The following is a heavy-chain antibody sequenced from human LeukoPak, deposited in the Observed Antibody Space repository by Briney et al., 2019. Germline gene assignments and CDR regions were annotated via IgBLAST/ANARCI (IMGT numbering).Heavy chain of an antibody. Sequence: GGSLRLSCAASGFTFSSYSMNWVRQAPGKGLEWVSSISRSSSYIYYADSVKGRFTISRDNAKNSLYLQMNSLRAEDTAVYYCASSLAPGGRLGDYYFDYWGQGTLVSVSS. V-gene: IGHV3-21*01. CDR3: ASSLAPGGRLGDYYFDY. D-gene: IGHD1-14*01. CDR2: ISRSSSYI. J-gene: IGHJ4*02. CDR1: GFTFSSYS.